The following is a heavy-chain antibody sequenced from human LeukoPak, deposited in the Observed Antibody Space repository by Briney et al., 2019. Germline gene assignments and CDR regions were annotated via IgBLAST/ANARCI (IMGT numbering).Heavy chain of an antibody. Sequence: SETLSLTCAVYGGSFSGYYWSWIRQPPGKGLEWIGEINHSGSTNYNPSLKSRVTISVDTSKNQFSLKLSSVTAADTAVYYCARSRIKSIMITSPFDYWGQGTLVTVSS. CDR1: GGSFSGYY. CDR3: ARSRIKSIMITSPFDY. J-gene: IGHJ4*02. D-gene: IGHD3-16*01. V-gene: IGHV4-34*01. CDR2: INHSGST.